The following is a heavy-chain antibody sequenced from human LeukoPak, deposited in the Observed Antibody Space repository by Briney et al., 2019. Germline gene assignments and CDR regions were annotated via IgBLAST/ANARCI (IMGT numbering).Heavy chain of an antibody. Sequence: ASVKVSCKASGYTFTSYGIGWVRQAPGQGLEWMGWISTYNGNTNYAQKLQGRVTMTTDTSTSTAYMELRSLRSDDTAVYYCARGDTMIVVGGGMDVWGKGTTVTVSS. CDR1: GYTFTSYG. CDR2: ISTYNGNT. CDR3: ARGDTMIVVGGGMDV. D-gene: IGHD3-22*01. V-gene: IGHV1-18*01. J-gene: IGHJ6*04.